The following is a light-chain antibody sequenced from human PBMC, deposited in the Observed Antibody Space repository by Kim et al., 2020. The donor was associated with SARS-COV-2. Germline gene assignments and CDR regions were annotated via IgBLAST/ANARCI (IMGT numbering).Light chain of an antibody. V-gene: IGLV10-54*04. CDR2: RNN. CDR1: SNNVGNQG. Sequence: QAGLTQPPSVSKGLRQTATLTCTGNSNNVGNQGAAWLQKHQGHPPKLLSYRNNDRPSGISETFSASRSGNAASLTIAGLQPEDEADYFCSAWDSSLYGWVFGGGTQLTVL. CDR3: SAWDSSLYGWV. J-gene: IGLJ3*02.